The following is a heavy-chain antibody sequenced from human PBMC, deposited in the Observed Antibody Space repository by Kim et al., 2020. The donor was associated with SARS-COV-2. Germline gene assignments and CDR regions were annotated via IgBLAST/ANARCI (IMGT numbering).Heavy chain of an antibody. V-gene: IGHV1-2*04. CDR1: GYTFTGYY. J-gene: IGHJ2*01. Sequence: ASVKVSCKASGYTFTGYYMHWVRQAPGQGLEWMGWINPNSGGTNYAQKFQGWVTMTRDTSISTAYMELSRLRSDDTAVYYCARAHWPDSGSYWYFDLWGRGTLVTVSS. CDR2: INPNSGGT. D-gene: IGHD1-26*01. CDR3: ARAHWPDSGSYWYFDL.